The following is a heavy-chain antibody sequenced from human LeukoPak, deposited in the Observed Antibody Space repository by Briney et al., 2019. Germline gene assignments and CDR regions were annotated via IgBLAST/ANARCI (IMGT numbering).Heavy chain of an antibody. CDR1: GGSFNYY. V-gene: IGHV4-34*01. D-gene: IGHD3-10*01. CDR2: INQSGIT. Sequence: SETLSLTCAVYGGSFNYYWSWIRPPPGKGLEWSGDINQSGITNYDPSLKSRVTISIDTSKNQLSLKVTSVTAADTAVYYCARGSHRAWEVLLDWGQGTLVTVSS. CDR3: ARGSHRAWEVLLD. J-gene: IGHJ4*02.